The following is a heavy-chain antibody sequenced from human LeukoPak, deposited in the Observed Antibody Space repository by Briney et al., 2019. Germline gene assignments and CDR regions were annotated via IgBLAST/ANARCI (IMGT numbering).Heavy chain of an antibody. CDR1: GFTFRGYT. CDR3: ARITMGATSANFYYYFLDA. J-gene: IGHJ6*03. CDR2: IIRGGGST. Sequence: GGSLRLSCAASGFTFRGYTLHWVREARGRGGEYVSDIIRGGGSTHYAYSVNGRFTVSRDNSKNTLYLQMDSLRAEDMAVYYCARITMGATSANFYYYFLDAWGKGTPVTVSS. V-gene: IGHV3-64*01. D-gene: IGHD3-3*01.